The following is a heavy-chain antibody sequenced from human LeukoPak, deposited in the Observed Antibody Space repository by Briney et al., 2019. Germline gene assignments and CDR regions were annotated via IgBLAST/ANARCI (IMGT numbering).Heavy chain of an antibody. D-gene: IGHD2-8*02. CDR1: GFTFSGYA. Sequence: TGGSLRLSCAASGFTFSGYAMTWVRQAPGKGLEWVSLIYSGGITYYADSVKGRFTISRDNSKNTLYLQMNSLRAEDTAVYYCARSHPWGMNYYYYYGMDVWGQGTTVTVSS. CDR3: ARSHPWGMNYYYYYGMDV. V-gene: IGHV3-53*01. CDR2: IYSGGIT. J-gene: IGHJ6*02.